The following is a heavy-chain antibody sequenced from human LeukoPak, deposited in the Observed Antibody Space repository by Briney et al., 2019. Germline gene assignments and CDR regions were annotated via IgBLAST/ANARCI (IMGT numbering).Heavy chain of an antibody. CDR3: ARPYGRGELFGWGQGDLLNDY. V-gene: IGHV4-39*07. CDR2: IFYSGGT. CDR1: GGSINTPNYY. Sequence: PSETLSLTCTVSGGSINTPNYYWGWIRQTPGKGLEWIGNIFYSGGTYYSPSLTSRVTISLDTSRNQFSLKLSSVTAADTAVYYCARPYGRGELFGWGQGDLLNDYWGQGTLVTVSS. D-gene: IGHD3-10*01. J-gene: IGHJ4*02.